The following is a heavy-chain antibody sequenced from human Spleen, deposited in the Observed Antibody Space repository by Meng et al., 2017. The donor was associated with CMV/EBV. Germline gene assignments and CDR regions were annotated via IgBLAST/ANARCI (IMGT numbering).Heavy chain of an antibody. Sequence: QVQLVQSGAEVKKPGTSMKVSCKAFGYSFTGYYIHWVRQAPGQGLEWMGWINPNSDATRYPQKFQGRVTMTRDTSITTAYMELSRLTSDDTAVYYCARGPAGSSWVYEYYFDYWGQGTLVTVSS. J-gene: IGHJ4*02. CDR3: ARGPAGSSWVYEYYFDY. D-gene: IGHD6-13*01. CDR1: GYSFTGYY. CDR2: INPNSDAT. V-gene: IGHV1-2*02.